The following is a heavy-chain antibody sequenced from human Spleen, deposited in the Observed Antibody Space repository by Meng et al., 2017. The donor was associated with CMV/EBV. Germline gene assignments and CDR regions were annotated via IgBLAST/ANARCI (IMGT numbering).Heavy chain of an antibody. CDR1: GGSISSSSYY. V-gene: IGHV4-39*02. J-gene: IGHJ4*02. D-gene: IGHD6-13*01. Sequence: ESLKISCTVSGGSISSSSYYWGWIRQPPGKGLEWIGSIYYSGSTYYNPSLKSRVTISVDTSKNHFSLKLSSVTAADTAVYYCARGGAAAGPRDFDYWGQGTLVTVSS. CDR2: IYYSGST. CDR3: ARGGAAAGPRDFDY.